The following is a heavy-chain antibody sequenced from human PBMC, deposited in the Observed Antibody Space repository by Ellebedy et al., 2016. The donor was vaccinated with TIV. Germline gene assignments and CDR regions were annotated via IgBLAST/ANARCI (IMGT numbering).Heavy chain of an antibody. CDR3: AKGRSSGWYIMDN. J-gene: IGHJ4*02. D-gene: IGHD3-22*01. Sequence: GESLKISCVVSGFTFDDYAMSWVRQAPGKGLEWVSLIRGDGGVTFYADSVKGRFTISRDNKRKSLFLEMNSLRPEDSALYFCAKGRSSGWYIMDNWGQGTLVTVSS. V-gene: IGHV3-43*02. CDR2: IRGDGGVT. CDR1: GFTFDDYA.